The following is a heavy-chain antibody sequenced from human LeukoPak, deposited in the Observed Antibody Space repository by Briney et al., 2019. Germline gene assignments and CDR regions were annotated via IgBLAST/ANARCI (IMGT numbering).Heavy chain of an antibody. CDR2: INHSGST. D-gene: IGHD6-13*01. V-gene: IGHV4-34*01. CDR3: AAPSSWYEEEDY. CDR1: GGSFSGYY. Sequence: PSETLSLTCAVYGGSFSGYYWSWIRQPPGKGLEWIGEINHSGSTNYNPSLKSRVTISVDTSKNQFSLKLSSVTAADTAVYYCAAPSSWYEEEDYWGQGTLVTVSS. J-gene: IGHJ4*02.